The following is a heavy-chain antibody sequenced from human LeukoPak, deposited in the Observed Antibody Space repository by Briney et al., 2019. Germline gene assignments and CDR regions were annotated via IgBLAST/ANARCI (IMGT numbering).Heavy chain of an antibody. V-gene: IGHV3-20*04. CDR2: INWNGGST. Sequence: GGSVRLSCAASGFTFDDYGMSWVRHATGKGLEWVSGINWNGGSTGYADSVKGRFTISRDNAKNSLYLQMNSLRAEDTALYYCARDDCSGGSCYFDYWSQATLVTVSS. CDR1: GFTFDDYG. D-gene: IGHD2-15*01. J-gene: IGHJ4*02. CDR3: ARDDCSGGSCYFDY.